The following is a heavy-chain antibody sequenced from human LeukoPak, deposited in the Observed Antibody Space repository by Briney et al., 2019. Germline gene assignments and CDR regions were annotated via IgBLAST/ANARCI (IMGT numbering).Heavy chain of an antibody. CDR1: GFTFSSFS. Sequence: GGSLRLSCAASGFTFSSFSTHWVRQAPGKGLESVSAISSNGGSTYYANSVKGRFTISRDNSKNTLYLQMGSLRAEDMAVYYCAREYYGGYVDYWGQGTLVTVSS. V-gene: IGHV3-64*01. CDR3: AREYYGGYVDY. J-gene: IGHJ4*02. D-gene: IGHD3-10*01. CDR2: ISSNGGST.